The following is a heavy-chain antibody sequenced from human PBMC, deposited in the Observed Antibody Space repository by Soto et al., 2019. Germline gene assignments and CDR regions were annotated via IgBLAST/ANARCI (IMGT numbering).Heavy chain of an antibody. D-gene: IGHD6-13*01. V-gene: IGHV3-23*01. Sequence: EVQLLESGGGLVQPGGSLRLSCAASGFTFSSYAMSWVRQAPGKGLEWVSAISGSGGSTYYADSVKGRFTISRDKSKNTLYLQMNSLRAEDTAVYYCAKGGQQQLVLSTFDYWGQGTLVTVSS. CDR2: ISGSGGST. CDR3: AKGGQQQLVLSTFDY. CDR1: GFTFSSYA. J-gene: IGHJ4*02.